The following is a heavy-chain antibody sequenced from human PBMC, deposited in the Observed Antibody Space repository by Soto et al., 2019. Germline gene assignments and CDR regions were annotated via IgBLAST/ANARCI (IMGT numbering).Heavy chain of an antibody. J-gene: IGHJ6*02. CDR2: ISVSSTYI. CDR3: ARDSLGYDSDYYYGMDV. V-gene: IGHV3-21*06. D-gene: IGHD5-12*01. CDR1: GFTFRNYI. Sequence: PGGSLRLSCAASGFTFRNYIMNWVRQAPGKGLEWVSSISVSSTYIYYADSVKGRFTISRDNAKNSLYLQMSSLRAEDTAVYYCARDSLGYDSDYYYGMDVWGQGTTVTVSS.